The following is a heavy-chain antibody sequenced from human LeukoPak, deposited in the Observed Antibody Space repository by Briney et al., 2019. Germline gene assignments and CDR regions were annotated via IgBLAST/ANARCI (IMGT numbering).Heavy chain of an antibody. CDR1: GFSFNDRA. Sequence: GGSLRLSCATSGFSFNDRAISWVRQAPGKGLEWVSGIGYGDTHTYYADSVRGRLTISRDHSKNMVYLEMNNLRDEDTARYYCAKDWRSGNYFDYWGQGTLVNVSS. J-gene: IGHJ4*02. CDR2: IGYGDTHT. D-gene: IGHD1-14*01. V-gene: IGHV3-23*01. CDR3: AKDWRSGNYFDY.